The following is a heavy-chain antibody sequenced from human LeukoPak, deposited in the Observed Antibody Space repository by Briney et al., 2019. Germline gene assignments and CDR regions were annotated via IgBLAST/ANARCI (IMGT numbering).Heavy chain of an antibody. CDR1: GGSFSGYY. CDR3: ARQGYGSGSYFLYYMDV. Sequence: SETLSLTCAVYGGSFSGYYWSWIRQPPGKGLEWIGEINHSGSTNYNPSLKSRVTISVDTSKNQFSLKLSSVTAADTAVYYCARQGYGSGSYFLYYMDVWGKGTTVTISS. D-gene: IGHD3-10*01. CDR2: INHSGST. J-gene: IGHJ6*03. V-gene: IGHV4-34*01.